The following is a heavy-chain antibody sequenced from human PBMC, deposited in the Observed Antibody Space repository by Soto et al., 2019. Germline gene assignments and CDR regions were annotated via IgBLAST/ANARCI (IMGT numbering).Heavy chain of an antibody. CDR3: AKEPDNWNRASFDL. D-gene: IGHD1-1*01. J-gene: IGHJ2*01. CDR1: GFTFSSYA. Sequence: GGSLRLSCAASGFTFSSYAMSWVRQAPGKGLKWVSAISGSGGSTYYADTVKGRFTISRDNSKNTLYLQMNSLRAEDTAVYYCAKEPDNWNRASFDLWGRGTLVTVSS. V-gene: IGHV3-23*01. CDR2: ISGSGGST.